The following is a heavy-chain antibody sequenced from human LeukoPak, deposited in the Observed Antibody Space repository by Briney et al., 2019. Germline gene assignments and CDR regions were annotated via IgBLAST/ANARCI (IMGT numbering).Heavy chain of an antibody. CDR3: ARDPGLHCSSTSCYTLDY. CDR2: INPNSGGT. Sequence: ASVKVSCKASGYTFTGCYMHWVRQAPGQGLEWMGWINPNSGGTNYAQKFQGRVTMTRDTSISTAYMELSRLRSDDTAVYYCARDPGLHCSSTSCYTLDYWGQGTLVTVSS. D-gene: IGHD2-2*02. J-gene: IGHJ4*02. V-gene: IGHV1-2*02. CDR1: GYTFTGCY.